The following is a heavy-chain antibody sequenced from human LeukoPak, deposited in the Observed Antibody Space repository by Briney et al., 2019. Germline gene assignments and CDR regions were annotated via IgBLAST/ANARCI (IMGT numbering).Heavy chain of an antibody. D-gene: IGHD3-22*01. J-gene: IGHJ1*01. V-gene: IGHV4-34*01. CDR2: INHSGST. CDR3: ARMVDSSGFSPCQH. CDR1: GGSFSGYY. Sequence: SETLSLTCAVYGGSFSGYYWSWIRQPPGKGLEWIGEINHSGSTNYNPSLKSRVTISVDTSKNQFSLKLSSVTAADTAVYYCARMVDSSGFSPCQHWGQGTLVTVSS.